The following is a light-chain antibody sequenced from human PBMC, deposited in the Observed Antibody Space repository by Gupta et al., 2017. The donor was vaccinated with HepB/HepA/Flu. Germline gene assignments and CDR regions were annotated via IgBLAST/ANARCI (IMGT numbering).Light chain of an antibody. CDR1: NIGSKS. CDR2: DDS. Sequence: SYVLTQPPSASVAPGKTARITCGGNNIGSKSVHWYQQKPGQAPVLVVYDDSDRPSGIPERFSGSNSKNTATLTISRVEGGDEADYCCQVWSSSSDHVVFGGGTKLTVL. CDR3: QVWSSSSDHVV. V-gene: IGLV3-21*03. J-gene: IGLJ2*01.